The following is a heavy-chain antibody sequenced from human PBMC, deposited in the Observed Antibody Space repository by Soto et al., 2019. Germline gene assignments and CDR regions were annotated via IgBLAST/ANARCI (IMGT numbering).Heavy chain of an antibody. Sequence: QVQLQESGPGLVKPSQTLSLTCTVSGGSIGSGVYFWSWIRQPPGKGLEWIGFISYTGSAHYNPSLKRRVAISVDTSKNQFSLKLTSVSAADAAVYYCATMGATTGSSYFEYWGQGTLVTVSS. D-gene: IGHD1-26*01. CDR1: GGSIGSGVYF. CDR2: ISYTGSA. V-gene: IGHV4-30-4*01. CDR3: ATMGATTGSSYFEY. J-gene: IGHJ4*02.